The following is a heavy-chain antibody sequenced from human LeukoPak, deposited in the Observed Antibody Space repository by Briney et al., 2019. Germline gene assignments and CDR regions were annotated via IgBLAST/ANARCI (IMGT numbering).Heavy chain of an antibody. D-gene: IGHD6-19*01. CDR1: GFTFSSYA. V-gene: IGHV3-9*01. Sequence: GGSLRLSCAASGFTFSSYAMSWVRQAPGKGLEWVSGISWNSGSIGYADSVKGRFTISRDNAKNSLYLQMNSLRAEDTALYYCAKGGGGDRDSSGWYEWVYNWFDPWGQGTLVTVSS. J-gene: IGHJ5*02. CDR2: ISWNSGSI. CDR3: AKGGGGDRDSSGWYEWVYNWFDP.